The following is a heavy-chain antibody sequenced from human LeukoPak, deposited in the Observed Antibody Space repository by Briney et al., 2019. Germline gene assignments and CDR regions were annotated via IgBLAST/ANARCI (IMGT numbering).Heavy chain of an antibody. J-gene: IGHJ4*02. D-gene: IGHD6-13*01. V-gene: IGHV4-59*01. CDR2: IYYSGST. CDR1: GGSISSY. CDR3: ARDVAAQYYFDY. Sequence: SETLSLTCTVSGGSISSYWSWIRQPPGKGLEWIGYIYYSGSTNYNPSLKSRVTISVDTSENQFSLKLSSVTAADTAVYYCARDVAAQYYFDYWGQGTLVTVSS.